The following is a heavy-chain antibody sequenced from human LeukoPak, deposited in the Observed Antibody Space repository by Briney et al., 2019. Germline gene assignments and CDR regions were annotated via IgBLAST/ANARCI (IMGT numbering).Heavy chain of an antibody. Sequence: PGRSPRLSCAASGFTFDDYGMSWVRQAPGKGLEWVSGINWNGGSTGYADSVKGRFTISRDNAKNSLYLQMNSLRAEDTAVYYCARGEYYDSRERFDYWGQGTLVTVSS. CDR1: GFTFDDYG. CDR2: INWNGGST. J-gene: IGHJ4*02. CDR3: ARGEYYDSRERFDY. V-gene: IGHV3-20*04. D-gene: IGHD3-22*01.